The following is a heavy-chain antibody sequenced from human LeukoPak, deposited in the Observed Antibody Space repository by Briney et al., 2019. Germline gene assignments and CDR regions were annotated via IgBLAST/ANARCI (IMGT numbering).Heavy chain of an antibody. Sequence: PGRSLRLSCAASGFTFSTYFIHWVRQAPGKGLEWVAVIASDGSHTFYVESVKGRFTISRDNSKNTLYLQMNSLRAEDTAVYFCARERQDTIVHSGAFDIWGQGTMVTVSS. CDR2: IASDGSHT. CDR1: GFTFSTYF. D-gene: IGHD3-10*01. CDR3: ARERQDTIVHSGAFDI. V-gene: IGHV3-30-3*01. J-gene: IGHJ3*02.